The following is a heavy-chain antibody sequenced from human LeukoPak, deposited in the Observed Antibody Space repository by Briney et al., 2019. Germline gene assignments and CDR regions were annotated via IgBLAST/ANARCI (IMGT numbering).Heavy chain of an antibody. CDR3: ARVLSWRYCSSTSCYHANAFDI. CDR2: ISSSGSTI. J-gene: IGHJ3*02. V-gene: IGHV3-11*01. Sequence: GGSLRLSCAASGFTFSDYYMSWPRQAPGKGLEWVSYISSSGSTIYYADSVKGRFTISRDNAKNSLYLQMNSLRAEDTAVYYCARVLSWRYCSSTSCYHANAFDIWGQGTMVTVSS. CDR1: GFTFSDYY. D-gene: IGHD2-2*01.